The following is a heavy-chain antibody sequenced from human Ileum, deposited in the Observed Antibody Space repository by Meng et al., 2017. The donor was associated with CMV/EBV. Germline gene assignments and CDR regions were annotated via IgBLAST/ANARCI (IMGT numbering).Heavy chain of an antibody. CDR2: LRTSGTT. V-gene: IGHV4-4*07. CDR3: GRAGARGVPVDM. J-gene: IGHJ4*02. D-gene: IGHD3-10*01. CDR1: GDSISGYH. Sequence: QLQASGPGLVKPSGTLSLTCIVSGDSISGYHWTWIRKPAGKGLEWIGRLRTSGTTDHNPSLKSRVTLSIDTSKNQFSLKLNSVTAADTAVYYCGRAGARGVPVDMWGQGTLVTVSS.